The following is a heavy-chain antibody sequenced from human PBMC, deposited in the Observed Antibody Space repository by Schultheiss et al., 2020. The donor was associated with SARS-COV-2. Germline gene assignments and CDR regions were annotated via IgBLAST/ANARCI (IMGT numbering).Heavy chain of an antibody. J-gene: IGHJ5*01. CDR3: AKDGRHWGFPNNWFDS. V-gene: IGHV3-23*01. Sequence: GGSLRLSCRTSGLTNYYFAFTWVRQAPGMGLEWVSSISPSGGSTYYADSVQGRFTISRDISQNLLYLEMHNLRADDTALYYCAKDGRHWGFPNNWFDSWGQGSLVTVSS. CDR2: ISPSGGST. CDR1: GLTNYYFA. D-gene: IGHD7-27*01.